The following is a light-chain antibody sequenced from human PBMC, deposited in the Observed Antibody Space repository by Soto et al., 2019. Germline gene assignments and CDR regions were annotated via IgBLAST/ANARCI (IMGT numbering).Light chain of an antibody. J-gene: IGKJ5*01. V-gene: IGKV1-5*03. CDR3: QQRSDWIT. CDR1: QTISSW. Sequence: DIQMTQSPSTLSGSVGDRVTITCRASQTISSWLAWYQQKPGKAPKLLIYKASTLKSGVPSRFSRSGSGTEFTLTISSLEPEDFAVYYCQQRSDWITFGPGTRLEIK. CDR2: KAS.